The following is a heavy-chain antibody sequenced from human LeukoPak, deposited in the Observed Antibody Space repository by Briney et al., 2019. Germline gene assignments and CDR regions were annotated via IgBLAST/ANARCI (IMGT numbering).Heavy chain of an antibody. CDR1: GFTVSSNY. V-gene: IGHV3-66*01. D-gene: IGHD2-2*01. J-gene: IGHJ6*02. Sequence: EPGESLRLSCAASGFTVSSNYMGWVRQAPGKGLEWVSVIYSGGSTYYADSVKGRFTISRDNSKNTLYLQMNSLRAEDTAVYYCARDRDCSSTSCYGYYYYGMDVWGQGTTVTVSS. CDR2: IYSGGST. CDR3: ARDRDCSSTSCYGYYYYGMDV.